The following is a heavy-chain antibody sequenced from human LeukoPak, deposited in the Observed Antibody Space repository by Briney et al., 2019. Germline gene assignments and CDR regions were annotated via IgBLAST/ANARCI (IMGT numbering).Heavy chain of an antibody. Sequence: PGGSLRLSCEGSAFIFSGHWMNWVRQTPGKGLEWVASIKEDGSERQYVDSVKGRFTISRDNAKNSLYLQMNSLRAEDTAVYYCARDYDFWSGYYTDDYYYGMDVWGQGTTVTVSS. V-gene: IGHV3-7*03. D-gene: IGHD3-3*01. CDR3: ARDYDFWSGYYTDDYYYGMDV. J-gene: IGHJ6*02. CDR2: IKEDGSER. CDR1: AFIFSGHW.